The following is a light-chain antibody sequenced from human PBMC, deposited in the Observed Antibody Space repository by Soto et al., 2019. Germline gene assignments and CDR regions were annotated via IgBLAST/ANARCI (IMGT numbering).Light chain of an antibody. CDR2: EVN. CDR1: SSDVGGYNY. CDR3: NSYAGSNSFV. V-gene: IGLV2-8*01. Sequence: QSVLTQPPSASGSPGQSVTISCTGTSSDVGGYNYVSWYQQHPGKAPKLVIFEVNKRPSGVPDRFSGSKSANTASLTVSGLQTEDEADYYCNSYAGSNSFVFGTGTKLTVL. J-gene: IGLJ1*01.